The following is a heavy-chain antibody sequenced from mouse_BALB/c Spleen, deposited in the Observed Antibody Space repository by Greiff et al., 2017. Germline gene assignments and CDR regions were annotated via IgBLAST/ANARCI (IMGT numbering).Heavy chain of an antibody. CDR3: AREGGGLRGGFDY. CDR1: GYSFTGYY. J-gene: IGHJ2*01. Sequence: VQLKESGPELVKPGASVKISCKASGYSFTGYYMHWVKQSHVKSLEWIGRINPYNGATSYNQNFKDKASLTVDKSSSTAYMELHSLTSEDSAVYYCAREGGGLRGGFDYWGQGTTLTVSS. D-gene: IGHD3-1*01. CDR2: INPYNGAT. V-gene: IGHV1-31*01.